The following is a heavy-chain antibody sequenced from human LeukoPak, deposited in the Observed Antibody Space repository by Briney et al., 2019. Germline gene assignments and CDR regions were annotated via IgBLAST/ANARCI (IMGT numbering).Heavy chain of an antibody. Sequence: GASVKVSCKTSGYTFTKYLIHWVRQAPGQGLEWVRTINPNGDATNYAPRLQGRLTLAQDTSTSTVYMELRGLTPDDTAVYYCARPLFCAFDNCGYWLDPWGPGTLVTVSS. J-gene: IGHJ5*02. V-gene: IGHV1-46*01. CDR1: GYTFTKYL. CDR2: INPNGDAT. D-gene: IGHD1-20*01. CDR3: ARPLFCAFDNCGYWLDP.